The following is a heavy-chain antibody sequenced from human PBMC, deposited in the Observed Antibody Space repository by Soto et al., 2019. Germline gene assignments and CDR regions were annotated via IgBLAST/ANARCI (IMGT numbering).Heavy chain of an antibody. CDR3: ARFSGSYYYAMDV. CDR2: IFYIGST. CDR1: GGSISSSSYY. Sequence: SETLSLTCTVSGGSISSSSYYWGWIRQPPGKGLEWIGSIFYIGSTYYNPSLKSRVTISVDTSKNQFSLQLKSVTAADTALYYCARFSGSYYYAMDVWGQGSTVTVSS. V-gene: IGHV4-39*07. J-gene: IGHJ6*02. D-gene: IGHD6-19*01.